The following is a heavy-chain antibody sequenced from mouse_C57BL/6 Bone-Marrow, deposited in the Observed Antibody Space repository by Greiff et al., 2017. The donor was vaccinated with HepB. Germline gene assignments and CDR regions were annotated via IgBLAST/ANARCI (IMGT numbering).Heavy chain of an antibody. V-gene: IGHV1-59*01. D-gene: IGHD2-3*01. Sequence: VQLQQPGAELVRPGTSVKLSCKASGYTFTSYWMHWVKQRPGQGLEWIGVIDPSDSYTNYNQKFKGKATLTVDTSSSTAYMQLSSLTSEDSAVYYCARKGWLLRWGKGTTLTVAS. CDR3: ARKGWLLR. J-gene: IGHJ2*01. CDR1: GYTFTSYW. CDR2: IDPSDSYT.